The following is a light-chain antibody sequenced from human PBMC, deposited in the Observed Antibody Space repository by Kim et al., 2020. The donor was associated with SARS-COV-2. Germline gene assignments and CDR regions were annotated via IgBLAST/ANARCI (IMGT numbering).Light chain of an antibody. J-gene: IGKJ2*01. CDR1: QSISSY. CDR3: QQRSNWPPEYT. CDR2: DAS. Sequence: PGERATLSCRASQSISSYLAWYQQKPGQAPRLLIYDASNRATGIPARFSGSGSGTDFTLTISSLEPEDFAVYYCQQRSNWPPEYTFGQGTKLEI. V-gene: IGKV3-11*01.